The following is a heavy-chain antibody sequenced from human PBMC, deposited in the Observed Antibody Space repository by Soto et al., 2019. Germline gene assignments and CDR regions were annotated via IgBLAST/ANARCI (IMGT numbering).Heavy chain of an antibody. V-gene: IGHV1-69*13. CDR3: ARANYDILTGYRNYYFDY. CDR1: GGTFSSYA. Sequence: ASVKVSCKASGGTFSSYAISWVRQAPGQGLEWMGGIIPIFGTANYAQKFQGRVTITADESTSTAYMELSSLRSEDTAVYYCARANYDILTGYRNYYFDYWGQGTLVTVSS. D-gene: IGHD3-9*01. J-gene: IGHJ4*02. CDR2: IIPIFGTA.